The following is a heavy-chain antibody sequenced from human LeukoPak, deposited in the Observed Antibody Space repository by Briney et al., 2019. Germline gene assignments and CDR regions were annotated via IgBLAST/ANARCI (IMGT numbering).Heavy chain of an antibody. D-gene: IGHD5-12*01. CDR1: GYTFTSYY. J-gene: IGHJ6*03. Sequence: GASVKVSCKASGYTFTSYYMHWVRQAPGQGLEWMGIINPSGGSTSYAQKFQGRATMTRDTSTSTVYMELSSLRSEDTAVYYCARQGGVYSGYDPPARKLYYYYMDVWGKGTTVTISS. CDR3: ARQGGVYSGYDPPARKLYYYYMDV. CDR2: INPSGGST. V-gene: IGHV1-46*01.